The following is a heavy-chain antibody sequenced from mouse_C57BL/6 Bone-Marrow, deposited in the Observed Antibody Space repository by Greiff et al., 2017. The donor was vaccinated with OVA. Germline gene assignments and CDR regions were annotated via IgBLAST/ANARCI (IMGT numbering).Heavy chain of an antibody. CDR2: INPNNGGT. D-gene: IGHD1-1*01. Sequence: EVQLQQSGPELVKPGASVKISCKASGYTFTDYYMNWVKQRHGKSLEWIGDINPNNGGTSYNQKFKGKATLTVDKSSSTAYMELRSLTSEDSAVYFCSRRGTTVDGDYWGQGTTLTVSS. J-gene: IGHJ2*01. CDR3: SRRGTTVDGDY. CDR1: GYTFTDYY. V-gene: IGHV1-26*01.